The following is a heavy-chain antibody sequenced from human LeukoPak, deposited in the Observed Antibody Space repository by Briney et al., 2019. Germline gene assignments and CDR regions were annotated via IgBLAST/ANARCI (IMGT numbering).Heavy chain of an antibody. Sequence: ASVTVSCKVSGYTLTVLSMHWVRQAPGKGLEWMGGFDPEDGETIYAQKYQGRVTMTEDTSTDTAYMELSSLRSEDTAVYYCATRGTWGLGNWFDPWGQGTLVTVSS. CDR3: ATRGTWGLGNWFDP. V-gene: IGHV1-24*01. D-gene: IGHD1-26*01. CDR2: FDPEDGET. J-gene: IGHJ5*02. CDR1: GYTLTVLS.